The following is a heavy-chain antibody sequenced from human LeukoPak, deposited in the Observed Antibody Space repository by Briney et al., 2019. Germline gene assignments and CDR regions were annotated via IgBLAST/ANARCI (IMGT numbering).Heavy chain of an antibody. CDR3: ASSDWYAAFDI. D-gene: IGHD3-9*01. V-gene: IGHV3-74*01. CDR2: INSDGSST. CDR1: GFAFSNNW. J-gene: IGHJ3*02. Sequence: GGSLRLSCAASGFAFSNNWMHWVRQAPGKGLLWVSRINSDGSSTSYADSVKARFTISRDNAKNTLYLQMNSLRAVDTAVYYCASSDWYAAFDIWGQGTMVTVSS.